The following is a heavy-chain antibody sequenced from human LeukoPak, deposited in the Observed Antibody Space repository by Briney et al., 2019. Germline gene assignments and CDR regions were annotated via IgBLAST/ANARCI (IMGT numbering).Heavy chain of an antibody. V-gene: IGHV4-38-2*02. J-gene: IGHJ4*02. D-gene: IGHD1-26*01. CDR1: AYSISIGYY. Sequence: SETLSLTCTVSAYSISIGYYWGWIRHPPGKGLEWFGEINHSGSTNYNPSLKSRVTISVDTSKNQFSLKLSSVTAADTAVYYCARHRPISGSHLDYWGQGTLVTVSS. CDR3: ARHRPISGSHLDY. CDR2: INHSGST.